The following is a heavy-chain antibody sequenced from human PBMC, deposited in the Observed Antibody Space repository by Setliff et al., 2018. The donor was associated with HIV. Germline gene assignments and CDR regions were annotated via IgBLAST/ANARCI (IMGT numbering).Heavy chain of an antibody. Sequence: KPSETLSLTCTVSGGSFNAYYWSWIRQPPGKGLEWIGESNHSGNTTYNPSLKSRVTMSVDTSNNQLSLSLRSVTAADTAVYFCARDPVIQRGHDGFDIWGQGTMVTVSS. CDR2: SNHSGNT. D-gene: IGHD1-1*01. CDR3: ARDPVIQRGHDGFDI. V-gene: IGHV4-34*10. CDR1: GGSFNAYY. J-gene: IGHJ3*02.